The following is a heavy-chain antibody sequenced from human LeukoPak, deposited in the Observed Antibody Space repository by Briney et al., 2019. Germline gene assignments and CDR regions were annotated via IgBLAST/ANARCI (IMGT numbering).Heavy chain of an antibody. CDR2: IIPILGIA. CDR3: AGDPITMVPGVIISHWFHP. J-gene: IGHJ5*02. CDR1: GGTFSSYA. D-gene: IGHD3-10*01. V-gene: IGHV1-69*04. Sequence: ASVKVSCKASGGTFSSYAISWVRQAPGQGLEWMGRIIPILGIANYAQKFQGRVTITADKSTSTAYMELSSLRSEDTAVYYCAGDPITMVPGVIISHWFHPWGQGTLVTVSS.